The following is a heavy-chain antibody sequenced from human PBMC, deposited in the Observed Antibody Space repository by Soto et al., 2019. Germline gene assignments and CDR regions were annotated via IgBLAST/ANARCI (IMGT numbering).Heavy chain of an antibody. CDR2: IWYDGSNK. V-gene: IGHV3-33*01. CDR1: GFTFSSYG. J-gene: IGHJ6*02. Sequence: GGSLRLSCAASGFTFSSYGMHWVRQAPGKGLEWVAVIWYDGSNKYYADSVKGRFTISRDNSKNTLYLQMNSLRAEDTAVYYCARDLRDIVVVVAATSGHYYYGMDVWGQGTTVTVSS. D-gene: IGHD2-15*01. CDR3: ARDLRDIVVVVAATSGHYYYGMDV.